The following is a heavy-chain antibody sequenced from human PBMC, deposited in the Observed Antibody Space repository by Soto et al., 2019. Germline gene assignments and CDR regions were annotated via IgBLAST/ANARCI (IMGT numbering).Heavy chain of an antibody. D-gene: IGHD4-4*01. J-gene: IGHJ6*02. Sequence: SETLSLTCAVYGGSFSGYSWTWVRQPPGTGLEWIGEINHSGSTNYNPSLKSRVTISVDTSKNQFSLKLSSVTAADTAVYYCARALYSSFPRYYYYGMDVWGQGTTVT. V-gene: IGHV4-34*01. CDR1: GGSFSGYS. CDR3: ARALYSSFPRYYYYGMDV. CDR2: INHSGST.